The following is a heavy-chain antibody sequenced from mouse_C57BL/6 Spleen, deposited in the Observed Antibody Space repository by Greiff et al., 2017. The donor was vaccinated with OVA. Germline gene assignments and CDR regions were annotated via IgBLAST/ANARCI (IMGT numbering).Heavy chain of an antibody. CDR1: CYSITSGYY. J-gene: IGHJ1*03. Sequence: VQLKESGPGLVKPSQSLSLTCSFTCYSITSGYYWNWLRQFPGNKLECMGYISYDGSNNYNPSLNNRISITRDTSKNQFFLKLNSVTTEDTATYYCARGTTVVEGYWYFDVWGTGTTVTVSS. V-gene: IGHV3-6*01. D-gene: IGHD1-1*01. CDR2: ISYDGSN. CDR3: ARGTTVVEGYWYFDV.